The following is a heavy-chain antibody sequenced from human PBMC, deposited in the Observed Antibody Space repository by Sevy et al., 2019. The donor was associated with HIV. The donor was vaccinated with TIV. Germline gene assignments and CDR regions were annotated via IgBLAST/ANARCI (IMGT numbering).Heavy chain of an antibody. V-gene: IGHV4-59*13. D-gene: IGHD3-3*01. J-gene: IGHJ4*02. CDR3: ARGLRFLGAFDY. CDR1: GGYISSYY. Sequence: SETLSLTCTVSGGYISSYYWSWIRQPPGKGLEWIGYIYYSGSTNYNPTLKSRVTISVDTSKNQFSLKLSSVTAADTAVYYCARGLRFLGAFDYWGQGTLVTVSS. CDR2: IYYSGST.